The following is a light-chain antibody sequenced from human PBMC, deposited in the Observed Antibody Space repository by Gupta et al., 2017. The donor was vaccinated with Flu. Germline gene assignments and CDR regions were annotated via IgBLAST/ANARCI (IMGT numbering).Light chain of an antibody. CDR3: MQTLQTPWT. CDR2: LGS. J-gene: IGKJ1*01. V-gene: IGKV2-28*01. Sequence: DIVMTQSPLSLPVTPGEPASISCRSSQNLLHSNGYHSLNWYLQKPIQSPQLLTYLGSNRASGVSDRFSGSGSGTDFTLKISRVEADDVGVYYCMQTLQTPWTFGQGTKAEIK. CDR1: QNLLHSNGYHS.